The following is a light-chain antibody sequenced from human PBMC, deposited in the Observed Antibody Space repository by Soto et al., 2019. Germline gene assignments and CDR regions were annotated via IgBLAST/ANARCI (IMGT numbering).Light chain of an antibody. CDR3: QQYGSSPRLT. V-gene: IGKV3-20*01. J-gene: IGKJ4*01. CDR1: QSVSSSY. CDR2: GAS. Sequence: EIILTQSPGTLSLSPGERATLSCRASQSVSSSYLAWYQQKPGQAPRLLIYGASSRATGIPDRFSGSGSGTDFTLTITSLQSEDFAVYYCQQYGSSPRLTFGGGTKVDI.